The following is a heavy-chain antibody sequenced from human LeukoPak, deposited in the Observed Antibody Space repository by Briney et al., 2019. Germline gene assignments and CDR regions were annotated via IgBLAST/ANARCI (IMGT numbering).Heavy chain of an antibody. CDR1: GGSISSGGYS. J-gene: IGHJ3*02. V-gene: IGHV4-30-2*01. Sequence: SQTLSLTCAVSGGSISSGGYSWSWIRQPPGKGLEWIGYIYHSGSTYYNPSLKSRVTISVDRSKNQFSLKLSSVTAADTAVYYCARDYYDSSGYYYSAAFDIWGQGTMATVSS. CDR3: ARDYYDSSGYYYSAAFDI. CDR2: IYHSGST. D-gene: IGHD3-22*01.